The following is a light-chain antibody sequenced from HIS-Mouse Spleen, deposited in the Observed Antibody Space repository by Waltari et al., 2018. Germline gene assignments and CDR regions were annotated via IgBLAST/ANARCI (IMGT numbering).Light chain of an antibody. CDR2: EDS. CDR3: YSTDSSGNHRV. V-gene: IGLV3-10*01. CDR1: ALPKHY. J-gene: IGLJ2*01. Sequence: SYALTQPPSVSVSPGQPARITCSGDALPKHYAYWYQQKSGQAPVLVIYEDSKRPSGIPERFSGSSSGTMATLTISGAQVEDEADYYCYSTDSSGNHRVFGGGTKLTVL.